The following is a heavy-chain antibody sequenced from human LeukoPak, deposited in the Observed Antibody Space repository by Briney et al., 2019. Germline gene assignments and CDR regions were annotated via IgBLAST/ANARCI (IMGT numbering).Heavy chain of an antibody. Sequence: QPGGSLRLSCAASGFTFSSYAMSWVRQAPGKGLEWVSAISGSGKSTYYADSVKGRFTISRDNSKNTLNLQMNSLRAEDTAVYYCAKDTGSVSNESGGYWGQGTLVTVSS. CDR2: ISGSGKST. J-gene: IGHJ4*02. CDR3: AKDTGSVSNESGGY. D-gene: IGHD3-10*01. V-gene: IGHV3-23*01. CDR1: GFTFSSYA.